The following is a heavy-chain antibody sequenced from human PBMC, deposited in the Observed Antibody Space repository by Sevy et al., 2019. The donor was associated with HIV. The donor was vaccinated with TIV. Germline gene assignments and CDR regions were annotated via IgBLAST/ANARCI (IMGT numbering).Heavy chain of an antibody. V-gene: IGHV3-9*01. CDR1: GFTFDDYA. CDR2: ISWNSGSI. CDR3: AKSPRYDILTGSFDP. Sequence: GGSLRLSCAASGFTFDDYAMHWVRQAPGKGLEWVSGISWNSGSIGYADSVKGRFTISRDNAKNSLYLQMNSLGAEDTALYYCAKSPRYDILTGSFDPWGQGTLVTVSS. J-gene: IGHJ5*02. D-gene: IGHD3-9*01.